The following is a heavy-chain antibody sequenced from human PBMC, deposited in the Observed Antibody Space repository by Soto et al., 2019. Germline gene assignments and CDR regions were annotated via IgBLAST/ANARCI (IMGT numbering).Heavy chain of an antibody. J-gene: IGHJ6*02. CDR3: ARRTGVSHYGMDV. V-gene: IGHV5-10-1*03. CDR2: IDPSDSYT. D-gene: IGHD2-8*02. CDR1: GYIFTNYW. Sequence: EVQLVQSGAEVKKPGESLRISCKGSGYIFTNYWIHWVRQMPGKGLEWMGRIDPSDSYTSYSPSFQGHVTISADKSINTAYLQSSSLEASDTAMYYCARRTGVSHYGMDVWGQGTTITVSS.